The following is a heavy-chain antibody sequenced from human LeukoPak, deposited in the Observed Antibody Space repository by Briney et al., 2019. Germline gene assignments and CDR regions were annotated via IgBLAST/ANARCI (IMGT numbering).Heavy chain of an antibody. CDR1: GFTFSTYA. D-gene: IGHD5-18*01. V-gene: IGHV3-21*01. CDR3: ARDQDTAMDEGYFDY. Sequence: GGSLRLSCAASGFTFSTYAMSWVRQAPGKGLERVSSISSSSSYIYYADSVKGRFTISRDNAKNSLYPQMNSLRAEDTAVYYCARDQDTAMDEGYFDYWGQGTLVTVSS. J-gene: IGHJ4*02. CDR2: ISSSSSYI.